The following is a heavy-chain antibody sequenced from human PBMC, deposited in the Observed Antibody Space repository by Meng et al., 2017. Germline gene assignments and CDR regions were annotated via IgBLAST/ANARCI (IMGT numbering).Heavy chain of an antibody. V-gene: IGHV6-1*01. Sequence: HVQLHAARPGLLNPSQTLSLTGSISGDSVSSNSAAWNWIRQSPSRGLEWLVRTYYRSKWYNDYAVSVKSRITINPDTSKNQFSPQLNSVTPEDTAVYYCARGTGQTGHFDYWGQGTLVTVSS. J-gene: IGHJ4*02. CDR1: GDSVSSNSAA. D-gene: IGHD3-9*01. CDR2: TYYRSKWYN. CDR3: ARGTGQTGHFDY.